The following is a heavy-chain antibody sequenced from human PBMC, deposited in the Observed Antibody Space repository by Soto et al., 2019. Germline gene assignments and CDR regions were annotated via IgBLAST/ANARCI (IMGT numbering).Heavy chain of an antibody. CDR3: ARGAYDFWSGYYTSYYHYYMDV. CDR2: IKQDGSEK. Sequence: EVQLVESGGGLVQPGGSLRLSCAASGFTFSSYWMSWVRQAPGKGLEWVANIKQDGSEKYYVDSVKGRFTISRDNAKNSLYLQMNSLRAEDTAVYYCARGAYDFWSGYYTSYYHYYMDVWGKGTTVTVSS. CDR1: GFTFSSYW. V-gene: IGHV3-7*01. J-gene: IGHJ6*03. D-gene: IGHD3-3*01.